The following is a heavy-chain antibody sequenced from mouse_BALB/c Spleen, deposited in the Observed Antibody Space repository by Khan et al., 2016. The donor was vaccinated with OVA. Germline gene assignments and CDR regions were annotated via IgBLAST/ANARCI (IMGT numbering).Heavy chain of an antibody. Sequence: QVQLQQPGAELVKPGASVKLSCKASGYPLTSYWLHWVKQRPGQGLEWIGEIDPSDSFTNYNQKFKGKATLTVDKSSSTTYMQLSSLTSEDSAVYYCARSSPYGSSTWCAYWGQGTLVTVSA. CDR3: ARSSPYGSSTWCAY. CDR1: GYPLTSYW. V-gene: IGHV1-69*02. J-gene: IGHJ3*01. CDR2: IDPSDSFT. D-gene: IGHD1-1*01.